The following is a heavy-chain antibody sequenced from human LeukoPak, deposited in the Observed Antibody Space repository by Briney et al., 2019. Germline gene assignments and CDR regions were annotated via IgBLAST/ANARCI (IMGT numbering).Heavy chain of an antibody. D-gene: IGHD6-13*01. CDR1: GGSFSGYY. CDR3: ARGLIAAAVQFDY. Sequence: NPSETLSLTCAVYGGSFSGYYWSWIRQPPGKGLEWIGEINHSGSTNYNPSLKSRVTISVDTSKNQFSLKLSSVTAADTAVYYCARGLIAAAVQFDYWGQGTLVTVSS. J-gene: IGHJ4*02. V-gene: IGHV4-34*01. CDR2: INHSGST.